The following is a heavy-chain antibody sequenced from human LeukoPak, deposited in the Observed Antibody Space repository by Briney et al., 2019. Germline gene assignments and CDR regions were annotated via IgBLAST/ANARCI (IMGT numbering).Heavy chain of an antibody. Sequence: SVKVSCKASGGTISSYAISWVRQAPGQGLEWMGGIIPIFGTANYAQKFQGRVTITADESTSTAYMELSSLRSEDTAVYYCAKNDYGDSYYFDYWGQGTLVTVSS. V-gene: IGHV1-69*13. D-gene: IGHD4-17*01. CDR1: GGTISSYA. CDR3: AKNDYGDSYYFDY. J-gene: IGHJ4*02. CDR2: IIPIFGTA.